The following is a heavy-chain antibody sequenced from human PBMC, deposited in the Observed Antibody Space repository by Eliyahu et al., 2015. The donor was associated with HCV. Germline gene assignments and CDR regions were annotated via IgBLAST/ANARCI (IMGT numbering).Heavy chain of an antibody. D-gene: IGHD1-26*01. CDR2: XXDNGNT. V-gene: IGHV4-59*12. CDR1: XGSINYSY. J-gene: IGHJ4*02. CDR3: AKGGSWNAVPDD. Sequence: QVQLEESGPGLVKPSETLSLXCSVSXGSINYSYWSWIRQPPGKXLEWXXYXXDNGNTNYNPPFKSRVTMSVDTSNNQFSLRLTSVTPADTAVYYCAKGGSWNAVPDDWGQGTLVTVSS.